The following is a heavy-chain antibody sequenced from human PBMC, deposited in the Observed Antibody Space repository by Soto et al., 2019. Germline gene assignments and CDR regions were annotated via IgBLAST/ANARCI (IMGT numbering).Heavy chain of an antibody. V-gene: IGHV4-59*01. CDR2: IYDSGNS. D-gene: IGHD3-3*01. CDR3: AREVSWSGYFES. Sequence: SETMSLTCTASGGTINGYYWSWIRQPPGKGLEWIGYIYDSGNSNYNPSLKSRVSISIDTSANQFSLKLGSVTVADTAIYYCAREVSWSGYFESWGQGTLVTVSS. J-gene: IGHJ4*02. CDR1: GGTINGYY.